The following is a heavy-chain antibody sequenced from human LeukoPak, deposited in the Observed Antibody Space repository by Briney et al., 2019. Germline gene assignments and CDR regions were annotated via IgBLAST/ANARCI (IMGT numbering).Heavy chain of an antibody. J-gene: IGHJ4*02. V-gene: IGHV3-33*06. CDR3: AKGASLGQWLAN. D-gene: IGHD6-19*01. Sequence: GGSLRLSCAASGFTFSSYGMHRVRQAPGKGLEWVAVIWYDGSNKYYADSVKGRFTISRDNSKNTLYLQMNSLRAEDTAVYYCAKGASLGQWLANWGQGTLVTVSS. CDR2: IWYDGSNK. CDR1: GFTFSSYG.